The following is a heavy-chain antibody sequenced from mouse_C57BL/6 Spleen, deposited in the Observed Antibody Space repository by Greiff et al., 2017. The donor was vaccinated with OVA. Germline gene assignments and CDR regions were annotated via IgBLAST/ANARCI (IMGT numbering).Heavy chain of an antibody. CDR2: INPNNGGT. CDR3: ARSYYYGSSPAY. CDR1: GYTFTDYN. J-gene: IGHJ3*01. D-gene: IGHD1-1*01. V-gene: IGHV1-18*01. Sequence: VQLKESGPELVKPGASVKIPCKASGYTFTDYNMDWVKQSHGKSLEWIGDINPNNGGTIYNQKFKGKATLTVDKSSSTAYMELRSLTSEDTAVYYCARSYYYGSSPAYWGQGTLVTVSA.